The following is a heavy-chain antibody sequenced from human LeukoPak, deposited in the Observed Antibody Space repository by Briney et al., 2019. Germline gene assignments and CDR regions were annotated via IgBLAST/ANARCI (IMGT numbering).Heavy chain of an antibody. CDR1: GFTFSSYG. J-gene: IGHJ3*02. V-gene: IGHV3-23*01. CDR2: ISGSGGST. D-gene: IGHD6-13*01. Sequence: GGSLRLSCAASGFTFSSYGMSWVRQAPGKGLEWVSAISGSGGSTYYADSVKGRFTISRDNSKTTLYLQMNSRRAEDTAVYYCASSSWYSVGAFDICGQGTMVTVSS. CDR3: ASSSWYSVGAFDI.